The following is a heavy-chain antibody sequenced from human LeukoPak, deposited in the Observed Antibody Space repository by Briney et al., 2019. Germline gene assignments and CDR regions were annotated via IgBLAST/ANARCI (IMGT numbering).Heavy chain of an antibody. CDR3: ARGYSGYDPPGY. Sequence: GASVKVSCKASGYTFTSYDINWVRQATGQGLEWMGWMNPNSGNTGYAQKFQGRVTITRNTSISTAYMELSSLRSEDTAVYYCARGYSGYDPPGYWGQGTLVTVSS. V-gene: IGHV1-8*03. J-gene: IGHJ4*02. D-gene: IGHD5-12*01. CDR2: MNPNSGNT. CDR1: GYTFTSYD.